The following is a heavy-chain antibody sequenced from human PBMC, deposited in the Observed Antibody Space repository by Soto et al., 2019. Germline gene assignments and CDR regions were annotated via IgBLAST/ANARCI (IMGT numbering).Heavy chain of an antibody. CDR1: GYTFTSYG. Sequence: ASVKVSCKASGYTFTSYGISWVLQAPGQGLEWMGWISAYNGNTNYAQKLQGRVTMTTDTSTSTAYMELRSLRSDDTAVYYCARRRFFGVVIAFDPWGQGTLVTVSS. V-gene: IGHV1-18*01. CDR2: ISAYNGNT. CDR3: ARRRFFGVVIAFDP. J-gene: IGHJ5*02. D-gene: IGHD3-3*01.